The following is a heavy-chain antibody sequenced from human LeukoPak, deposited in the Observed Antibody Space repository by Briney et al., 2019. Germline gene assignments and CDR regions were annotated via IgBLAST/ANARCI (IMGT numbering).Heavy chain of an antibody. CDR2: IYPRGNT. Sequence: SETLSLTCAVSGGSISSGSYSWSWIRQPPGKGLEWIGYIYPRGNTYYNPSLKSRVILSLDKSANQFSLNLSSVTAADTAVYYCAADTLRFLEWTNFDYWGQGTLVTVSS. J-gene: IGHJ4*02. D-gene: IGHD3-3*01. V-gene: IGHV4-30-2*01. CDR1: GGSISSGSYS. CDR3: AADTLRFLEWTNFDY.